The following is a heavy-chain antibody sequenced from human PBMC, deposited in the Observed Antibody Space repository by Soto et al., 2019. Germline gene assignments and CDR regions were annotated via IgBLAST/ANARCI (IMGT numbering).Heavy chain of an antibody. Sequence: QVQLGQSGAEVKKPGASVKVSCKASGYTFTRSGISWVRQAPGQGLEWMGWISTYNGDTNYAQTFQGRVTMTTDTSTSTVYMELRSLRSDDTAVYYCAREGVAPYYYYGMDVWGQGTPVTVSS. J-gene: IGHJ6*02. CDR2: ISTYNGDT. CDR1: GYTFTRSG. D-gene: IGHD5-12*01. CDR3: AREGVAPYYYYGMDV. V-gene: IGHV1-18*01.